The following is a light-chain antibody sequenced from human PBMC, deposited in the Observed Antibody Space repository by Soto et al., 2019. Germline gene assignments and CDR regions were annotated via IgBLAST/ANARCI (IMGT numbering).Light chain of an antibody. Sequence: VQMTPSPSSLSAPVGDSVPITCRASQSISSYLNWYQQKPGKAPKLLIYAASSLQSGVPSRFSGSGSGTDFTLTISRLQPEEFATYYCQHRITFGQGTRLEIK. CDR1: QSISSY. CDR2: AAS. CDR3: QHRIT. V-gene: IGKV1-39*01. J-gene: IGKJ5*01.